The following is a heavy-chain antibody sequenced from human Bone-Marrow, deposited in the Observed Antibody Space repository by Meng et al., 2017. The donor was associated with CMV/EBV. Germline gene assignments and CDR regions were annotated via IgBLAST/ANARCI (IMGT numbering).Heavy chain of an antibody. Sequence: ASVKVSCKASGYTLSGYYMHWVRQAPGQGLEWMGWINPNSGGTKYAQKFQGRVTMTRDTSISTAYMELSRLRSDDTAVYYCARDRVPHSITIFGVAPYYFDYWGQGTLVTVSS. J-gene: IGHJ4*02. D-gene: IGHD3-3*01. CDR3: ARDRVPHSITIFGVAPYYFDY. V-gene: IGHV1-2*02. CDR1: GYTLSGYY. CDR2: INPNSGGT.